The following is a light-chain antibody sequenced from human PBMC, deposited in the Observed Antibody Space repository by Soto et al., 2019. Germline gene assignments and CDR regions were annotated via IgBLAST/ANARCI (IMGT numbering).Light chain of an antibody. CDR3: NSYAGSPYV. Sequence: QPVLTQPPSASGSPGQSVTISCTGTSSDVGGYNYVSWYQQHPGKAPKLMIYEVNKRPSGVPDRFSGSKSGNTASLTVSGLQAEDEADYYCNSYAGSPYVFGTGTKLTVL. CDR2: EVN. J-gene: IGLJ1*01. V-gene: IGLV2-8*01. CDR1: SSDVGGYNY.